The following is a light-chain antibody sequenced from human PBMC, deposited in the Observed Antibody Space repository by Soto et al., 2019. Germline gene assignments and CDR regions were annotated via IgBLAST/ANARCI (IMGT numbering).Light chain of an antibody. CDR1: QGIAGW. CDR3: QQSYSTPIT. Sequence: IQMTQSPSSVSASVGDRVTITCRANQGIAGWLAWYQQKPGKAPKLLIYGASNLQSGVPSRFSGSGSGTDFTLTISSLQPEDFATYYCQQSYSTPITFGQGTRLEIK. V-gene: IGKV1-12*01. J-gene: IGKJ5*01. CDR2: GAS.